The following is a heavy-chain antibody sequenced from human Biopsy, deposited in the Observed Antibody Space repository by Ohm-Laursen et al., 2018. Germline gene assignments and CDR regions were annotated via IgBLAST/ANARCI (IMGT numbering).Heavy chain of an antibody. D-gene: IGHD7-27*01. J-gene: IGHJ6*02. Sequence: GTLSLTCTVSGGSIKSYYWNWIRQSPGKGLEWIGFIYYTGHTNYNPSLKSRATISVDTSKNQFSLKVISVTAADTAVYYCARLTGDPSYWGQGTTVTVSS. V-gene: IGHV4-59*01. CDR1: GGSIKSYY. CDR3: ARLTGDPSY. CDR2: IYYTGHT.